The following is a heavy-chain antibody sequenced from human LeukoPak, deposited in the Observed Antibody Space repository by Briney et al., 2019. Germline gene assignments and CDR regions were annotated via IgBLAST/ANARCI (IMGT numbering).Heavy chain of an antibody. D-gene: IGHD5-18*01. CDR1: GGSFSGYY. V-gene: IGHV4-34*01. CDR2: INDSGST. J-gene: IGHJ6*04. Sequence: SETLSLTCAVYGGSFSGYYWSWIRQPPGKGLEWIGGINDSGSTNYNPSLKSRVTISVDTSKNQFSLKLSSVTAADTAVYYCATCGDTAMGLLGYGMDVWGKGTTVSVSS. CDR3: ATCGDTAMGLLGYGMDV.